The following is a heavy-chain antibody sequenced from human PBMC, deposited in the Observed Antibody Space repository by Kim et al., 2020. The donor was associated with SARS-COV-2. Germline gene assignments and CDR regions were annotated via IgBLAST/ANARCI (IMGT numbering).Heavy chain of an antibody. D-gene: IGHD4-17*01. V-gene: IGHV1-69*13. J-gene: IGHJ6*02. CDR1: GGTFSSYA. CDR2: IIPIFGTA. CDR3: ARYYRGYGDYYYGMDV. Sequence: SVKVSCKASGGTFSSYAISWVRQAPGQGLEWMGGIIPIFGTANYAQKFQGRVTITADESTSTAYMELSSLRSEDTAVYYCARYYRGYGDYYYGMDVWGQGTTVTVSS.